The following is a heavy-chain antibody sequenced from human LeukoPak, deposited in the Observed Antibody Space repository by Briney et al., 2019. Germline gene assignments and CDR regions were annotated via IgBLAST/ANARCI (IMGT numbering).Heavy chain of an antibody. Sequence: PSETLSLTCTVSGGSISSGGYYWSWIRQHPGKGLEWIGYIYYSGSTYYNPSLKSRVTISVDTSKNQFSLKLSSVTAADTAVYYCARASRVLYYYDSSGYYGMDVWGQGTTVTVS. CDR1: GGSISSGGYY. V-gene: IGHV4-31*03. D-gene: IGHD3-22*01. J-gene: IGHJ6*02. CDR3: ARASRVLYYYDSSGYYGMDV. CDR2: IYYSGST.